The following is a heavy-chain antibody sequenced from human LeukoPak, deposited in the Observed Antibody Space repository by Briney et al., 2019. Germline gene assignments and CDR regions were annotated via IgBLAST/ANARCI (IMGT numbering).Heavy chain of an antibody. D-gene: IGHD3-10*01. V-gene: IGHV3-33*01. CDR2: IWYDGSNK. J-gene: IGHJ4*02. Sequence: GGSLRLSCAASGFTFSSYGMHWVRQAPGKGLEWVAVIWYDGSNKYYADSVKGRFTISRDNSKNTLYLQMNSLRAEDTAVYYCARPYYGSGSYRFDYWGQGTLVTVSS. CDR1: GFTFSSYG. CDR3: ARPYYGSGSYRFDY.